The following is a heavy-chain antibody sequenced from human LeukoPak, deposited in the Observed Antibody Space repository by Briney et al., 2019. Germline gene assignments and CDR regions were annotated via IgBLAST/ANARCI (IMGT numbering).Heavy chain of an antibody. D-gene: IGHD3-10*01. CDR1: GYNVESYA. CDR2: ANTIVGKI. V-gene: IGHV1-18*04. Sequence: APVRASCKADGYNVESYAISWLTQAPGLGLKWRGWANTIVGKINYAPNLQGRVTMTTDTSTSTAYMELRSLRYDDTAVYYCARDWYDTTMYRGVTNYYYHGMDVWGQGTTVTVSS. CDR3: ARDWYDTTMYRGVTNYYYHGMDV. J-gene: IGHJ6*02.